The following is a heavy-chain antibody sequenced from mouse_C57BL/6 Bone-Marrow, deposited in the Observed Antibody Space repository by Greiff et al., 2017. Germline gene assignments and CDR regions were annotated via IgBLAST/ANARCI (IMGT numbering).Heavy chain of an antibody. V-gene: IGHV1-54*01. CDR3: ARSYDYYGSSYWYFDV. CDR1: GYAFTNYL. CDR2: INPGSGGT. D-gene: IGHD1-1*01. Sequence: QVQLQQSGAELVRPGTSVKVSCKASGYAFTNYLIEWVKQRPGQGLEWIGVINPGSGGTNYNEKFKGKATLTADKSSSTAYMQLSSLTSEDSAVYFCARSYDYYGSSYWYFDVWGTGTTVTVSS. J-gene: IGHJ1*03.